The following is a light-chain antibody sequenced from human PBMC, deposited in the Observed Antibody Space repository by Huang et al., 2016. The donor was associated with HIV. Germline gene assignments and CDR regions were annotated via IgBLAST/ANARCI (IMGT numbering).Light chain of an antibody. CDR2: GAS. Sequence: EIVMTQSPGTLSLSPGERATLSRRPSQSVSSNLAWYQHKPGQAPRFLIYGASTRATGVPARFSGSGSGTEFTLTISSLQSDDFVVYYCQQYQDWPRTFGQGTKVEIK. CDR1: QSVSSN. CDR3: QQYQDWPRT. J-gene: IGKJ1*01. V-gene: IGKV3-15*01.